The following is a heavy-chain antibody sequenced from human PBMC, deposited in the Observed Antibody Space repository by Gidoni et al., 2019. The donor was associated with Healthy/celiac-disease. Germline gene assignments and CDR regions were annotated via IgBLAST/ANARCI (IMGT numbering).Heavy chain of an antibody. CDR1: GFTFSSYS. D-gene: IGHD2-15*01. CDR2: ISSSSSYI. CDR3: ARDLPCGGSCHPIDY. Sequence: EVQLVESGGGLVKPGGSLRLSCAASGFTFSSYSMNWVRQAPGKGLEWVSSISSSSSYIYYADSVKGRFTISRDNAKNSLYLQMNSLRAEDTAVYYCARDLPCGGSCHPIDYWGQGTLVTVSS. J-gene: IGHJ4*02. V-gene: IGHV3-21*01.